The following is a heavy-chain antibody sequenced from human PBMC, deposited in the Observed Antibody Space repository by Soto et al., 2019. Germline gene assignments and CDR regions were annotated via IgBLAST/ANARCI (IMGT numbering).Heavy chain of an antibody. CDR3: ATARYDFWSGYYEYYYYYMDV. Sequence: GASVKVSCKASGGTFSSYTISWVRQAPGQGLEWMGGIIPILGIANYAQKFQGRVTITADKSTSTAYMELSSLRSEDTAVYYCATARYDFWSGYYEYYYYYMDVWGKGTTVTVSS. CDR1: GGTFSSYT. CDR2: IIPILGIA. V-gene: IGHV1-69*10. D-gene: IGHD3-3*01. J-gene: IGHJ6*03.